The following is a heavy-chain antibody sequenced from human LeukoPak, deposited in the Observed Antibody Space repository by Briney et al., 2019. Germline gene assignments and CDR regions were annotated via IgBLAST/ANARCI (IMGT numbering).Heavy chain of an antibody. Sequence: PSETLSLTCTVSGGSISSYYWSWIRQPAGKGLEWVGRIYTSGSTNYNPSLKSRVTISVDKSKNQFSLNLSSVTAADTAVYYCARDSRQWLVGGFDYWGQGTLVTVSS. CDR2: IYTSGST. J-gene: IGHJ4*02. CDR3: ARDSRQWLVGGFDY. V-gene: IGHV4-4*07. D-gene: IGHD6-19*01. CDR1: GGSISSYY.